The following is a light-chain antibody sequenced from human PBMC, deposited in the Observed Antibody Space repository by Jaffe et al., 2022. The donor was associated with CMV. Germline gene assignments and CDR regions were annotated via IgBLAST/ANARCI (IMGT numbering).Light chain of an antibody. J-gene: IGLJ1*01. CDR1: SGHSSYA. CDR2: LNSDGSH. CDR3: QTWGTGIHRDRV. V-gene: IGLV4-69*01. Sequence: QLVLTQSPSASASLGASVKLTCTLSSGHSSYAIAWHQQQPEKGPRYLMKLNSDGSHSKGDGIPDRFSGSSSGAERYLTISSLQSEDEADYYCQTWGTGIHRDRVFGTGTKVTVL.